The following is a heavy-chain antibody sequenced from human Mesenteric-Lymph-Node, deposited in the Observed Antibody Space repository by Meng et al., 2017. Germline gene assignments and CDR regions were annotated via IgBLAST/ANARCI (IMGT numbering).Heavy chain of an antibody. CDR3: VRPRYSTSWPEYFLH. CDR1: GGTFSSYT. J-gene: IGHJ1*01. V-gene: IGHV5-51*01. D-gene: IGHD4-11*01. CDR2: IYPGDSQT. Sequence: KVSCKASGGTFSSYTISWVRQMPGKGPEWMAAIYPGDSQTRYSPSFQGQVTISADKSTSTAYLQWSSLKASDTAIYYCVRPRYSTSWPEYFLHWGQGTLVTVSS.